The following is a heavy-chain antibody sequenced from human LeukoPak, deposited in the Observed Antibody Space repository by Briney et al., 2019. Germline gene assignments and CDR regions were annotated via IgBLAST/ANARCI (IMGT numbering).Heavy chain of an antibody. CDR2: INHSGST. J-gene: IGHJ5*02. V-gene: IGHV4-34*01. CDR1: GGSISGYY. Sequence: SSETLSLTCTVSGGSISGYYWSWIRQPPGKGLEWIGEINHSGSTNYNPSLKSRVTISVDTSKNQFSLKLSSVTAADTAVYYCARGFLGPWFDPWGQGTLVTVSS. CDR3: ARGFLGPWFDP. D-gene: IGHD3-3*01.